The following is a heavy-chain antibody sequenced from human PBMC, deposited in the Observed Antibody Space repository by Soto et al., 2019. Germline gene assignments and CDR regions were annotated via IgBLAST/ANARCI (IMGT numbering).Heavy chain of an antibody. J-gene: IGHJ4*02. Sequence: QVQLVQSGAEVKKPGSSVKVSCKASGDTFSSYAINWVRQAPGQGLEWMGGIIPMFGTENYAQKFKGRVTITAGESTSTVYMELSILRSEDTAVYYCARVGPAHYYDSSGYYSPLDYWGQGTLVTVSS. V-gene: IGHV1-69*01. CDR2: IIPMFGTE. D-gene: IGHD3-22*01. CDR1: GDTFSSYA. CDR3: ARVGPAHYYDSSGYYSPLDY.